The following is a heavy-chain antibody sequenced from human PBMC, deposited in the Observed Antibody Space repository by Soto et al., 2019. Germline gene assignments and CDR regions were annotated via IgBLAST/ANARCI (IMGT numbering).Heavy chain of an antibody. D-gene: IGHD5-12*01. CDR1: GFTFNNYW. CDR2: IKQDGSER. V-gene: IGHV3-7*03. J-gene: IGHJ4*02. CDR3: ARQRWLQLWYFDY. Sequence: LRLSCAASGFTFNNYWMSWVRQAPGKGLEWVANIKQDGSERNYADSVKGRFTISRDIAKSSLSLRMNSLRAEDTAVYYCARQRWLQLWYFDYWGQGTLVTVSS.